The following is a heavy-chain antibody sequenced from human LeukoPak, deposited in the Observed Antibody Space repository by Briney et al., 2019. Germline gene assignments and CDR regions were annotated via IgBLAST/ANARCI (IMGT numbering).Heavy chain of an antibody. CDR2: ISRSTSYI. CDR3: ARKGMTTGTFDP. V-gene: IGHV3-21*01. J-gene: IGHJ5*02. Sequence: GGSLRLSCAASGFTFSTYAMNWVRQAPGKGLEWVSCISRSTSYIYYADSVKGRFTISRDNAKNSLYLQPNSLRAEDTAVYYCARKGMTTGTFDPWGQGTLVTVSS. D-gene: IGHD4-11*01. CDR1: GFTFSTYA.